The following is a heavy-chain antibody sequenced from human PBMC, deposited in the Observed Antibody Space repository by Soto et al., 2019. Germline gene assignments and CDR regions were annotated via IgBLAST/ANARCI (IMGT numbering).Heavy chain of an antibody. Sequence: ASVKVSCKASGFTFTSSAVQWVRQARGQRLEWIGWIVVGSGNTKYAQKFQERVTITRDMSTSIAYMELSSLRSEDTAVYYCAAEIDDYGDYNYWGQGTLVTVSS. CDR2: IVVGSGNT. CDR1: GFTFTSSA. CDR3: AAEIDDYGDYNY. V-gene: IGHV1-58*01. J-gene: IGHJ4*02. D-gene: IGHD4-17*01.